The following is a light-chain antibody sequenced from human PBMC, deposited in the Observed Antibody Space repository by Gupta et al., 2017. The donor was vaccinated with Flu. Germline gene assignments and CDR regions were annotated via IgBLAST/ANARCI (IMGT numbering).Light chain of an antibody. CDR1: QSVSSN. CDR3: QQYNNWPLRT. Sequence: EIVMTQSPATLSVSPGERATLSCRASQSVSSNLAWYQQKPGQAPRLIISGSSTRATGIPARFSGSGSGTEFTLTIRSLQSEDFAVYYCQQYNNWPLRTFGQGTKVEIK. J-gene: IGKJ1*01. CDR2: GSS. V-gene: IGKV3-15*01.